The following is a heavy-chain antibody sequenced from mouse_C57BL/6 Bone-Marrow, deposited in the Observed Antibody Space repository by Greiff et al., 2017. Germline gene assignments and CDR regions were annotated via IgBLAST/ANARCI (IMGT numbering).Heavy chain of an antibody. J-gene: IGHJ3*01. Sequence: EVQGVESGGGLVQPKGSLKLSCAASGFSFTTYAMNWVRQAPGQGLEWVARIRSKSNNYATYYADSVKARFTISRAASASMIYLQMNNSKTEDAAMYYCVRHYDGYFEGFAYWGQGTLVTVSA. CDR3: VRHYDGYFEGFAY. D-gene: IGHD2-3*01. CDR1: GFSFTTYA. CDR2: IRSKSNNYAT. V-gene: IGHV10-1*01.